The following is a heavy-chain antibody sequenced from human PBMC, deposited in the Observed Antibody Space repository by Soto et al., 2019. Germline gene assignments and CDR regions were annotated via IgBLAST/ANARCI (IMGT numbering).Heavy chain of an antibody. CDR3: VRYLEENHLLYDSFDI. D-gene: IGHD1-26*01. V-gene: IGHV3-9*01. J-gene: IGHJ3*02. Sequence: GGSLRLSCSASGFTFDDYALHWVRQAPGKGLEWGSGVSWDGNSIGYADSVRGRFPISRDNAKNSLYLQMDSLRADDTSLYYCVRYLEENHLLYDSFDIWGQGTMVTVSS. CDR2: VSWDGNSI. CDR1: GFTFDDYA.